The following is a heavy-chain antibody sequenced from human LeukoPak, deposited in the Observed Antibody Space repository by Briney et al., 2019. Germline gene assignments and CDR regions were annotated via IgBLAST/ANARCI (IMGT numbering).Heavy chain of an antibody. Sequence: SETLSLTCTVSGYSISSSFYWGWIRQPPGKGLEWIGSIHHSGSTYYNPSLKSRVTISVDTSKNQFSLKLSSVTAADTAVYYCARGPRIAARRDNWFDPWGQGTLVTVSS. J-gene: IGHJ5*02. V-gene: IGHV4-38-2*02. CDR1: GYSISSSFY. CDR2: IHHSGST. CDR3: ARGPRIAARRDNWFDP. D-gene: IGHD6-6*01.